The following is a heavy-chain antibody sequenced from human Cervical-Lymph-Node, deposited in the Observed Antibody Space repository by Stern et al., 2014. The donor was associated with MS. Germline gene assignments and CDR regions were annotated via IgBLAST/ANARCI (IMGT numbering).Heavy chain of an antibody. J-gene: IGHJ4*02. CDR1: GFTVSSNY. CDR2: IYSGGST. CDR3: ARERGNWSGYDY. Sequence: VQLVQSGGGLVQPGGSLRLSCAASGFTVSSNYMTWVRQAPGKGLEWVSVIYSGGSTYYTDSVKGRFTLSRDNSKNTLYLQMNDLRVADSAVYYCARERGNWSGYDYWGQGTLVTVSS. V-gene: IGHV3-66*01. D-gene: IGHD3-3*01.